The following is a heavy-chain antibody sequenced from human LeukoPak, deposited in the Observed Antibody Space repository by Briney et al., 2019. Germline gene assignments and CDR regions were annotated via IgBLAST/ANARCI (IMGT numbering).Heavy chain of an antibody. CDR1: GDSVSSNSAA. D-gene: IGHD1-14*01. CDR2: TYYRSKWYN. CDR3: ARDGAPSITGEMNYYYGMDV. J-gene: IGHJ6*02. V-gene: IGHV6-1*01. Sequence: SQTLSLTCAISGDSVSSNSAAWNWIRQSPSRGLEWLGRTYYRSKWYNDYAVSVKSRITINPDTSKNQFSLQLNSVTPEDTAVYYCARDGAPSITGEMNYYYGMDVWGQGTTVTVSS.